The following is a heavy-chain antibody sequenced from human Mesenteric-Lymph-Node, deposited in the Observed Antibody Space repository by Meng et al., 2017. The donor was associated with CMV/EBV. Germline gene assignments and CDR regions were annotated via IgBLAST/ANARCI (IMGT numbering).Heavy chain of an antibody. CDR2: IYPGDSNT. CDR3: ARPTAGFPHGFDI. Sequence: GGSLRLSCKGSGYSFSTYWIAWVRQMPGKGLEWMGMIYPGDSNTKYSPSFEGQVTMSADKSINTAYLQLSSLKASDTAIYYCARPTAGFPHGFDIWGQGTMVTVSS. D-gene: IGHD4-17*01. CDR1: GYSFSTYW. V-gene: IGHV5-51*01. J-gene: IGHJ3*02.